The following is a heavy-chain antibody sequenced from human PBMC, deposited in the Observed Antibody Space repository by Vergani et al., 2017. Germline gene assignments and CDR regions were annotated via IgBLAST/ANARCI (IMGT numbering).Heavy chain of an antibody. CDR2: IYSGGST. D-gene: IGHD6-6*01. V-gene: IGHV3-66*01. Sequence: EVQLVESGGGLVQPGGSLRLSCAASGFTVSSNYMSWVRQAPGKGLEWGSVIYSGGSTYYADSVKGRFTISRDNSKNTLYLQMNSLRAEDTAVYYCAREGGIAARSYYYYYGMDVWGQGTTVTVSS. J-gene: IGHJ6*02. CDR3: AREGGIAARSYYYYYGMDV. CDR1: GFTVSSNY.